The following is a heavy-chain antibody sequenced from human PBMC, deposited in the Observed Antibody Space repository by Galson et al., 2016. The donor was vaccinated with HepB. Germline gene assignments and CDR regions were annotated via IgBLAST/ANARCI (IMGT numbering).Heavy chain of an antibody. D-gene: IGHD3-10*01. CDR2: IKQDGSEN. V-gene: IGHV3-7*01. CDR3: ASDPFYYGSGTSFVNWYFDL. J-gene: IGHJ2*01. Sequence: SLRLSCAASGFTFTSYWMSWVRQAPGKGLEWVANIKQDGSENYFADSVKGRFTISRDNSDYSVFLQMNNVSAEDTAVYFCASDPFYYGSGTSFVNWYFDLWGRGTLVVVSS. CDR1: GFTFTSYW.